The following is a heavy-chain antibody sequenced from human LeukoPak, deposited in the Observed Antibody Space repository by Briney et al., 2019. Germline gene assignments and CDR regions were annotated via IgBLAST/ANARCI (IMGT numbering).Heavy chain of an antibody. D-gene: IGHD3-16*01. Sequence: GGSLRLSCVTSGFPLSTYGVHWVRQAPGSGLEWLAYIHYDGYTTNYADSVKGRFTISRENSKNTLYLQMNSLRTEDTAVYYCAKDVAYTFDYWGQGTLVTVSS. CDR3: AKDVAYTFDY. J-gene: IGHJ4*02. CDR2: IHYDGYTT. V-gene: IGHV3-30*02. CDR1: GFPLSTYG.